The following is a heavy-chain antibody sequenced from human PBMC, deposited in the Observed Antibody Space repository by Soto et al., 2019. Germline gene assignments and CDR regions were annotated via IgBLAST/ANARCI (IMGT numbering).Heavy chain of an antibody. CDR2: IGGSGDST. V-gene: IGHV3-23*01. J-gene: IGHJ3*02. CDR3: AHPRGYGVFDAYDI. D-gene: IGHD4-17*01. CDR1: GFTFSTYA. Sequence: GGSLRLSCAASGFTFSTYAMNWVRQAPGKGLEWVSAIGGSGDSTYYADSVKGRFTIFRDNSINMLYLQMNSLRTEDTAVYYCAHPRGYGVFDAYDICGQGAMVTV.